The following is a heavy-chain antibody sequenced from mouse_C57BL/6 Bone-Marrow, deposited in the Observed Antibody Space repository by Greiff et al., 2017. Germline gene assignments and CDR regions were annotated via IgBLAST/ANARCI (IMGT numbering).Heavy chain of an antibody. CDR3: ARGWLLRFDY. J-gene: IGHJ2*01. CDR2: ILPNSGST. D-gene: IGHD2-3*01. V-gene: IGHV1-64*01. Sequence: QVQLQQPGAELVKPGASVKLSCKASGYTFTSYWMHWVKQRLGQGIEWIGMILPNSGSTNYNEKFKSKATLTVDKSSSTAYMQLSSLTSEDTAVYYCARGWLLRFDYWGQGTTLTVSS. CDR1: GYTFTSYW.